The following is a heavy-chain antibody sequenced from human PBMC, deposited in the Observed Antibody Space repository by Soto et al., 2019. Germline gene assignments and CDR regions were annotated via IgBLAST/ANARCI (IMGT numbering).Heavy chain of an antibody. D-gene: IGHD2-21*01. V-gene: IGHV3-48*02. CDR1: GFSLSTYS. CDR3: ARGLGWRRGPFDC. J-gene: IGHJ4*02. CDR2: ISSSTKTI. Sequence: EVKLVESGGGLVQPGGSLRLSCAASGFSLSTYSMNWVRQAPGKGLEWLSYISSSTKTIFYADSVKGRFTISRDSANNALDLQMISLRDEDTAVYFCARGLGWRRGPFDCWGQGTLVAVSP.